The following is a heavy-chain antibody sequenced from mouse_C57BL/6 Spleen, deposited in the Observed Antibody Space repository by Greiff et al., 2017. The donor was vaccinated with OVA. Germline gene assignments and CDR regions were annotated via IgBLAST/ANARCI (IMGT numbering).Heavy chain of an antibody. CDR3: AREVTTVVEDAMDY. CDR1: GYTFTSYW. Sequence: QVQLQQPGAELVRPGSSVKLSYKASGYTFTSYWMHWVKQRPIQGLEWIGNIDPSDSETHYNQKFKDKATLTVDKSSSTAYMQLSSLTSEDSAVYYCAREVTTVVEDAMDYWGQGTSVTVSS. V-gene: IGHV1-52*01. J-gene: IGHJ4*01. D-gene: IGHD1-1*01. CDR2: IDPSDSET.